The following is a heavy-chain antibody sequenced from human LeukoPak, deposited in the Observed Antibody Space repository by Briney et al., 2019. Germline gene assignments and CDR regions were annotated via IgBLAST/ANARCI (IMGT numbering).Heavy chain of an antibody. V-gene: IGHV1-2*02. D-gene: IGHD3-22*01. J-gene: IGHJ4*02. Sequence: GASVKVSCKASGYTFTGYYMHWVRQAPGQGLEWMGWINPNSGGTNYAQKFQGRVTMTRDTSISTAYMELSRLRSDDTAVCYCARGSYYYDSSGYPSSVYFDYWGQGTLVTVSS. CDR2: INPNSGGT. CDR3: ARGSYYYDSSGYPSSVYFDY. CDR1: GYTFTGYY.